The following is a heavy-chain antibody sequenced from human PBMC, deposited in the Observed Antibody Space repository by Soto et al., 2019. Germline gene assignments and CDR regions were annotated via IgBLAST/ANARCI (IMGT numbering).Heavy chain of an antibody. V-gene: IGHV3-23*01. CDR3: AKTSGYRYGVIDY. D-gene: IGHD5-18*01. CDR2: LSGSGGST. CDR1: GFTFSSYA. Sequence: GGSLRLSCAASGFTFSSYAMSWVRQAPGKGLEWVPALSGSGGSTYYTDSVKGRFTISRDNSKNTLYLQMNSLRAEDTAVYYCAKTSGYRYGVIDYWGQGTLVTVSS. J-gene: IGHJ4*02.